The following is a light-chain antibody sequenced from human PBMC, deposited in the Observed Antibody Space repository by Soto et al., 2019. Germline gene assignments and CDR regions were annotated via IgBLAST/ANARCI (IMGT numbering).Light chain of an antibody. J-gene: IGKJ1*01. Sequence: IEVTQSPSSLAASVGDRVTITCRASQDIRHDLGWYQQKPGKAPKLLIYDASSLESGVPSRFSGSGSGTEFTLTISSLQPDDFATYYCQQYNSYSRTFGQGTKVDIK. CDR3: QQYNSYSRT. CDR2: DAS. V-gene: IGKV1-13*02. CDR1: QDIRHD.